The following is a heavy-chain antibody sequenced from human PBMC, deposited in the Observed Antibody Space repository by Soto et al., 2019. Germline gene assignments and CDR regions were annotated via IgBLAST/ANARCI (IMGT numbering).Heavy chain of an antibody. CDR2: ISGTGGIT. CDR3: AKDIHHTVWGSGSSHVP. D-gene: IGHD3-10*01. Sequence: EVQLLESGGGLVQPGGSLRLSCAASGFTFSTYSMTWLRQAPGKGLEWVSAISGTGGITYHADSVKGRFTISRDNSKNTLYLQMNSLRAEETALYYCAKDIHHTVWGSGSSHVPWGQGNLVNVSS. J-gene: IGHJ5*02. V-gene: IGHV3-23*01. CDR1: GFTFSTYS.